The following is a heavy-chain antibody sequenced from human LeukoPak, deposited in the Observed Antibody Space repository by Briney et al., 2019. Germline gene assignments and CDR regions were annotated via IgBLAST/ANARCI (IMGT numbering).Heavy chain of an antibody. CDR1: GFTFSSYA. CDR2: ISSNGGST. D-gene: IGHD3-16*01. Sequence: PGGSLRLSCAASGFTFSSYAMHWVRQAPGKGLEYVSAISSNGGSTYYANSVKGRFTISRDNSKNTLYLQMGSLRAEDTAVYYCAPWDYYYGMDVWGQGTTVTVSS. CDR3: APWDYYYGMDV. J-gene: IGHJ6*02. V-gene: IGHV3-64*01.